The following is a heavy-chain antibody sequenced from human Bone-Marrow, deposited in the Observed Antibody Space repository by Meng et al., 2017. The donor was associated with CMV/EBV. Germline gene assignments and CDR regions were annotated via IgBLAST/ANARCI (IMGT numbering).Heavy chain of an antibody. D-gene: IGHD3-22*01. J-gene: IGHJ4*02. CDR2: IYHRGDT. CDR1: GGSISSGSYY. CDR3: ARDTSGYFLLES. V-gene: IGHV4-39*07. Sequence: GSLRLSCAVSGGSISSGSYYWVWIRQPPGKGLEWIGTIYHRGDTYDNPSLKSRAAISIDTSKNQFSLNLWSLTAADTAIYYCARDTSGYFLLESWGQGTLVTVSS.